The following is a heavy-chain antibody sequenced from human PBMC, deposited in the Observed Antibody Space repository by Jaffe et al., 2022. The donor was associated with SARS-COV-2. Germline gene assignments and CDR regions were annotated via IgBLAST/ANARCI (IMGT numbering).Heavy chain of an antibody. J-gene: IGHJ4*02. CDR1: GGSFSGYY. CDR2: INHSGST. CDR3: ARPGLTHHLRHYFDY. V-gene: IGHV4-34*01. Sequence: QVQLQQWGAGLLKPSETLSLTCAVYGGSFSGYYWSWIRQPPGKGLEWIGEINHSGSTNYNPSLKSRVTISVDTSKNQFSLKLSSVTAADTAVYYCARPGLTHHLRHYFDYWGQGTLVTVSS. D-gene: IGHD3-10*01.